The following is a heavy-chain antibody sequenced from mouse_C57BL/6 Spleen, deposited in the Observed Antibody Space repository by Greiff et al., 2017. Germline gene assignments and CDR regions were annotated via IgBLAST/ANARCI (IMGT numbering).Heavy chain of an antibody. V-gene: IGHV2-6*03. J-gene: IGHJ4*01. CDR1: GFSLTSYG. CDR3: ASHYYGSSYEEFYAMDY. CDR2: IWSDGST. Sequence: VMLVESGPGLVAPSQSLSITCTVSGFSLTSYGVHWVRQPPGKGLEWLVVIWSDGSTTYNSALKSRLSISKDNSKSQVFLKRNSLQTDDTAMYYCASHYYGSSYEEFYAMDYWGQGTSVTVSS. D-gene: IGHD1-1*01.